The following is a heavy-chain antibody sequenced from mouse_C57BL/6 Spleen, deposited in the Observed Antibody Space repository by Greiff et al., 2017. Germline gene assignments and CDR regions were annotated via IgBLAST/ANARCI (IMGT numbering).Heavy chain of an antibody. Sequence: VQLQQPGAELVMPGASVKLSCKASGYTFTSYWMHWVKQRPGQGLEWIGEIDPSDSYTNYNQKFKGKSTLTVDKSSSTAYMQLSSLTSEDSAVYYCALYYSNYEDYYAMDYWGQGTSVTVSS. CDR1: GYTFTSYW. CDR3: ALYYSNYEDYYAMDY. V-gene: IGHV1-69*01. J-gene: IGHJ4*01. D-gene: IGHD2-5*01. CDR2: IDPSDSYT.